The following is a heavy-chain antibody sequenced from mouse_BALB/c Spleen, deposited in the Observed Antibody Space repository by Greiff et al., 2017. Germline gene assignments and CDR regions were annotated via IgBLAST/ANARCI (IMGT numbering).Heavy chain of an antibody. J-gene: IGHJ4*01. Sequence: VQLQQSGPGLVKPSQSLSLTCTVTGYSITSDYAWNWIRQFPGNKLEWMGYISYSGSTSYNPSLKSRISITRDTSKNQFFLQLNSVTTEDTATYYCARFGNPAMHYWGQGTSVTVSS. CDR2: ISYSGST. D-gene: IGHD2-1*01. CDR1: GYSITSDYA. CDR3: ARFGNPAMHY. V-gene: IGHV3-2*02.